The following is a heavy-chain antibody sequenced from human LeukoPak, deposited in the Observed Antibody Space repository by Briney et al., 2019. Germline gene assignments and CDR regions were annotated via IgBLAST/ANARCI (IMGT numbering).Heavy chain of an antibody. CDR2: IWYDGSNK. J-gene: IGHJ4*02. V-gene: IGHV3-33*01. Sequence: PGGSLRLSRAASGFTFSSYGMHWVRQAPGKGLEWVAVIWYDGSNKYYADSVKGRFTISRDNSKNTLYLQMNSLRAEDTAVYYCARAPTSYYYFDYWGQGTLVTVSS. CDR1: GFTFSSYG. D-gene: IGHD1-26*01. CDR3: ARAPTSYYYFDY.